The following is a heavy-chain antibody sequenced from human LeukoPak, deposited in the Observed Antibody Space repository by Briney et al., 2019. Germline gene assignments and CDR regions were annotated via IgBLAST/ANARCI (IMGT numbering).Heavy chain of an antibody. Sequence: GGSLRLSCAASGFTFSSYSMNWVRQAPGKGLEWVSSISSSSSYIYYADSVKGRFTISRDNAKNSLYLQMNSLRAEDTAVYYCARGGVPSSSSNYFDYWGQGTLVTVSS. D-gene: IGHD6-6*01. CDR1: GFTFSSYS. CDR3: ARGGVPSSSSNYFDY. J-gene: IGHJ4*02. V-gene: IGHV3-21*01. CDR2: ISSSSSYI.